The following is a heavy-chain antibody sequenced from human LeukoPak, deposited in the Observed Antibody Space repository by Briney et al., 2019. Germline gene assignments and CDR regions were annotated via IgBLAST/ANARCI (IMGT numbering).Heavy chain of an antibody. Sequence: SETLSLTCTVSGGSISSYYWSWIRQPPGKGLEWIGYIYYSGSTNYNPSLKSRVTISVDTSKNQFSLKLSSVTAADTAVYYCSTMVRGVSRDYWGQGTLVTVSS. CDR3: STMVRGVSRDY. CDR1: GGSISSYY. J-gene: IGHJ4*02. CDR2: IYYSGST. D-gene: IGHD3-10*01. V-gene: IGHV4-59*01.